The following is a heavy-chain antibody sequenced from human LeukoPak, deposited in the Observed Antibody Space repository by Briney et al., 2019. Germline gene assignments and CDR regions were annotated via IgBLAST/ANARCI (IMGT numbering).Heavy chain of an antibody. V-gene: IGHV4-34*01. D-gene: IGHD1-26*01. CDR1: GGSFSGYY. CDR2: INHSGST. CDR3: ARSSVGTTWSFDY. J-gene: IGHJ4*02. Sequence: PSETLSLTCAVYGGSFSGYYWSWIRQPPGKGLEWIGEINHSGSTNYNPSLKSRVAISVDTSKNQFSLKLSSVTAADTAVYYCARSSVGTTWSFDYWGQGTLVTVSS.